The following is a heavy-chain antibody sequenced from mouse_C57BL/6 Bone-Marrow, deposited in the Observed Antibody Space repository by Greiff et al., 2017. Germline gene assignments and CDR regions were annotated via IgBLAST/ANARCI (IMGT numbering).Heavy chain of an antibody. V-gene: IGHV1-7*01. CDR3: ARGRFRFAY. J-gene: IGHJ3*01. CDR2: INPSSGYT. Sequence: VQLQQSGAELAKPGASVKLSCKASGYTFTSYWMHWVKQRPGQGLEWIGYINPSSGYTKYNQKFKDKAPLTADKSSSTAYMQLSSLTYEDSAVYYCARGRFRFAYWGQGTLVTVSA. CDR1: GYTFTSYW.